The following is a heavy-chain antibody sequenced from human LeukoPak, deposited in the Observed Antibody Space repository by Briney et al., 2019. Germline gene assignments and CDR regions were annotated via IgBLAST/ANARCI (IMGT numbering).Heavy chain of an antibody. V-gene: IGHV3-23*01. D-gene: IGHD3-9*01. Sequence: GGSLRLSCAASGFTFSIYAMAWVRQAPGKGLEWVSVISGSGGSTYYADSVKGRFTISRDNSKNTLYLQMNSLRAEDTAVYYCAKERVDWRYFDYWGQGTLVTVSS. J-gene: IGHJ4*02. CDR1: GFTFSIYA. CDR2: ISGSGGST. CDR3: AKERVDWRYFDY.